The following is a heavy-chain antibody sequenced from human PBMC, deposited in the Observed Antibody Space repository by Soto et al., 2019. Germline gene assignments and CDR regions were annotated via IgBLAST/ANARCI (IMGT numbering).Heavy chain of an antibody. V-gene: IGHV4-39*01. CDR3: PRMGDFWSGPGELDP. J-gene: IGHJ5*02. CDR1: GGSISSSNYY. D-gene: IGHD3-3*01. Sequence: SETLSLTCTVSGGSISSSNYYWAWIRQSPGKGLEWIGSVYYNGFTYYNPSLKSRVTISVDTSKNQFSLKLTSVTAADTAVYYCPRMGDFWSGPGELDPWGQGTLVTVSS. CDR2: VYYNGFT.